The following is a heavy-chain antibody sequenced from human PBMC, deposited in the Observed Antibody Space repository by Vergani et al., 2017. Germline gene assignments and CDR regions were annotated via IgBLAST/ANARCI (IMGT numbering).Heavy chain of an antibody. CDR2: IKQDGSEK. CDR1: VFTFSSYW. J-gene: IGHJ4*02. CDR3: ARDLPYYYDSSGYPGY. D-gene: IGHD3-22*01. Sequence: EVQLVESGGGLVQPGGSLRLSCAASVFTFSSYWMSWVRQAPGKGLEWVANIKQDGSEKYYVDSVKGRFTISRDNAKNSLYLQMNSLRAEDTAVYYCARDLPYYYDSSGYPGYWDQGTLVTVSS. V-gene: IGHV3-7*04.